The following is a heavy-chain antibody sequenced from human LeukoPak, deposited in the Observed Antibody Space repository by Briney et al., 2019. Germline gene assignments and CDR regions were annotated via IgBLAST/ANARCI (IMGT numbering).Heavy chain of an antibody. D-gene: IGHD3-16*01. CDR3: AIWGSTTGGYTDV. CDR1: GYSFTAFY. CDR2: INPNSGGT. Sequence: ASMKVSCKASGYSFTAFYMRWVRQAPGQGLEWMGWINPNSGGTKYAQKFQGRVTMTRDTSISTAYMELSRLRSDDTAVYYCAIWGSTTGGYTDVWGKGTTVTVSS. J-gene: IGHJ6*03. V-gene: IGHV1-2*02.